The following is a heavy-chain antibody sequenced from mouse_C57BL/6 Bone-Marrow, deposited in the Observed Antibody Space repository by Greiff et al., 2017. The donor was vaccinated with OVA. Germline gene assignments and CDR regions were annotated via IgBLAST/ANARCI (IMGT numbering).Heavy chain of an antibody. Sequence: EVHLVESGGGLVQPGGSLKLSCAASGFTFSDYYMYWVRQTPEKRLEWVAYISNGGGSTYYPDTVKGRFTISRDNAKNTLYLQMSRLKSEDTAMYYCARPNWDVWYFDVWGTGTTVTVSS. J-gene: IGHJ1*03. CDR1: GFTFSDYY. V-gene: IGHV5-12*01. CDR3: ARPNWDVWYFDV. D-gene: IGHD4-1*01. CDR2: ISNGGGST.